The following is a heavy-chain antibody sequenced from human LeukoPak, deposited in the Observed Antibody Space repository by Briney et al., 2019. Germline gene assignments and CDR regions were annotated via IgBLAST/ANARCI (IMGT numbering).Heavy chain of an antibody. CDR2: ISYDGSSK. CDR3: ALRASTNIPGY. Sequence: GGSLRLSCAASGFTFSSYAMHWVRQAPGKGLEWVAVISYDGSSKYYADSVKGRFTISRDNSKNTLYLQMNSLRAEDTAVYYCALRASTNIPGYWGQGTLVTVSS. CDR1: GFTFSSYA. V-gene: IGHV3-30-3*01. D-gene: IGHD2/OR15-2a*01. J-gene: IGHJ4*02.